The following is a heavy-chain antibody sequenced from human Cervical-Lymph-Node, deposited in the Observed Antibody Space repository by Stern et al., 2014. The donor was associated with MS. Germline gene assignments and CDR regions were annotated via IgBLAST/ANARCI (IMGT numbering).Heavy chain of an antibody. J-gene: IGHJ6*02. D-gene: IGHD2-15*01. CDR1: EYTHNNYL. CDR3: AVRYCSGGRCYSVPDV. CDR2: INPSGAT. V-gene: IGHV1-46*02. Sequence: QVQLWQSGSEVKKPGASVKVSCKASEYTHNNYLIHWVRQAPGQRPDWMGVINPSGATNYAQKVQDRVTMTTDASTSTFYMELSRLRSEDTAVYYCAVRYCSGGRCYSVPDVWGQGTTVIVSS.